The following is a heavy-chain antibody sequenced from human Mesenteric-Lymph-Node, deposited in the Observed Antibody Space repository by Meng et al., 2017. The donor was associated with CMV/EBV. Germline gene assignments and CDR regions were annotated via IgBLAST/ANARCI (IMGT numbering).Heavy chain of an antibody. Sequence: ASVKVSCKASGYTFTSYYMHWVRQAPGQGLEWMGWISAYNGNTNYAQKLQGRVTMTTDTSTSTAYMKLRSLRSDDTAVYYCARDLGQWFDRGWFDPWGQGSLVTVSS. V-gene: IGHV1-18*04. CDR2: ISAYNGNT. D-gene: IGHD3-10*01. J-gene: IGHJ5*02. CDR1: GYTFTSYY. CDR3: ARDLGQWFDRGWFDP.